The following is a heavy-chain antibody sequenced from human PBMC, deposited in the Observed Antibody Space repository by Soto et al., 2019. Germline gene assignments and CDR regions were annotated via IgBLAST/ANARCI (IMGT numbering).Heavy chain of an antibody. CDR1: GYTFDIYG. Sequence: ASVKVSCKASGYTFDIYGISWVRQGPGKGPEWMGWISADNGDTKYAQRMQGRVTMTTDTATSTAYMELRSLRSDDTAVYYCARDRSYYYDSSGYPFDFWGPGPLVTV. J-gene: IGHJ4*02. CDR3: ARDRSYYYDSSGYPFDF. CDR2: ISADNGDT. D-gene: IGHD3-22*01. V-gene: IGHV1-18*01.